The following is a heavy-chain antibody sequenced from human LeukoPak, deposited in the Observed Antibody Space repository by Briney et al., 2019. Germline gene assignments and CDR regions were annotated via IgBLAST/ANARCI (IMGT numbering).Heavy chain of an antibody. V-gene: IGHV3-23*01. CDR3: AKRGSSSWTQFDY. CDR2: ISGGTGGST. D-gene: IGHD6-13*01. Sequence: GGSLRLSCAASGFTFNDYAINWVRQAPGKGLEWVSVISGGTGGSTYYADSVKGRFTISRDNSKNTLYLQMNSLSAEDTAVYYCAKRGSSSWTQFDYWGQGTLVTVSS. CDR1: GFTFNDYA. J-gene: IGHJ4*02.